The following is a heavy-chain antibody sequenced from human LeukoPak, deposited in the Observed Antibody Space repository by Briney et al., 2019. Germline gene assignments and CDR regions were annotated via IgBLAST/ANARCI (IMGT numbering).Heavy chain of an antibody. D-gene: IGHD6-6*01. V-gene: IGHV3-23*01. J-gene: IGHJ4*02. CDR1: GFTFSSYA. Sequence: GGPLRHSCAASGFTFSSYAMSWFRQAPGKRLEWVSAISGSGGSTYYADSVKGRFTISRDNSKNTLYLQMNSLRAEDTAVYYCAKVSGLLYSSSSGLVLYYFDYWGQGTLVTVSS. CDR3: AKVSGLLYSSSSGLVLYYFDY. CDR2: ISGSGGST.